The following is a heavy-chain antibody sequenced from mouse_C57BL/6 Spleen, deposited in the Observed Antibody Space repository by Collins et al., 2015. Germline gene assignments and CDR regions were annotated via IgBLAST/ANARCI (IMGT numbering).Heavy chain of an antibody. J-gene: IGHJ2*01. D-gene: IGHD2-14*01. CDR3: ARGVLDY. CDR2: IYPGDGST. Sequence: QVQLQQSGAELVKPGASVKISCKASGYAFSSYWMNWVKQRPGKGLEWIGQIYPGDGSTKYNEKFKGKATLTVDTSSSTAYMELHSLTSEDSAVYFCARGVLDYWGQGTTLTVSS. V-gene: IGHV1-80*01. CDR1: GYAFSSYW.